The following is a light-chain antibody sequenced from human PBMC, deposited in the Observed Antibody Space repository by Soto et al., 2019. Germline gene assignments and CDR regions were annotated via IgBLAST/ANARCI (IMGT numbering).Light chain of an antibody. J-gene: IGLJ1*01. V-gene: IGLV2-11*01. Sequence: QSALTQPRSVSGSPGQSVTISCTGTSSDVGNYDYVSWYLQHPGKAPKVLISDVSRRHSGVSDRFSGSKSGNTASLTISGLLVEDEGDYYCCSYAGTSTYVFGSGTKVTVL. CDR3: CSYAGTSTYV. CDR1: SSDVGNYDY. CDR2: DVS.